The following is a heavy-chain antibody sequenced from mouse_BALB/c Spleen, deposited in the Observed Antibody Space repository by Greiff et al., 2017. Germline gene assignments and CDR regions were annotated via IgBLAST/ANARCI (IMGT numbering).Heavy chain of an antibody. CDR3: ARERDSSGYGDYAMDY. Sequence: DVMLVESGGGLVQPGGSRKLSCAASGFTFSSFGMHWVRQAPEKGLEWVAYISSGSSTIYYADKVKGRFTISRDNPKNTLFLQMTSLRSEDTAMYYCARERDSSGYGDYAMDYWGQGTSVTVSS. D-gene: IGHD3-2*01. CDR2: ISSGSSTI. CDR1: GFTFSSFG. J-gene: IGHJ4*01. V-gene: IGHV5-17*02.